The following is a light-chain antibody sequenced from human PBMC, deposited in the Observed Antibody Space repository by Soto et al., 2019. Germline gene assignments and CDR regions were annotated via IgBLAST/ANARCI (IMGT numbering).Light chain of an antibody. Sequence: QSVLTQPASVSGSPGQSISISCTGTSSDVGGFEYVSWYQQHAGKAPKLMIYDVSSRPSGVSNRFSGSKSGNTASLTISGLRAEDEADYYCISYTSINLYVLGTGTQLTVL. V-gene: IGLV2-14*01. CDR2: DVS. CDR3: ISYTSINLYV. CDR1: SSDVGGFEY. J-gene: IGLJ1*01.